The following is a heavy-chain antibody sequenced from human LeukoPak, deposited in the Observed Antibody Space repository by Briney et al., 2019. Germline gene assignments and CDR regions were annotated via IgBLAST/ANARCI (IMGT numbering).Heavy chain of an antibody. CDR2: ISSSSGTI. Sequence: GGSLRLSCAASGFTFRSCAMNWVRQAPGKGLDWLSYISSSSGTIYYADSVKGRFTISRDNAKNSLYLQMNSLRAEDTAVYYCARDMFSYYGMDVWGQGTTVTVSS. CDR3: ARDMFSYYGMDV. J-gene: IGHJ6*02. D-gene: IGHD3-10*02. CDR1: GFTFRSCA. V-gene: IGHV3-48*01.